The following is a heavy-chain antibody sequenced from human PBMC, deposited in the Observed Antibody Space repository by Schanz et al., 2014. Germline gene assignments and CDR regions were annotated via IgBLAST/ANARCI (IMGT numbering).Heavy chain of an antibody. D-gene: IGHD6-19*01. CDR2: IIPILDKT. V-gene: IGHV1-69*04. CDR3: ARGLGDERWLDLNEAFDI. Sequence: QLMQSGSEVRKPGASVKVSCKASGGTFSSSTLTWVRQAPGQGLEWMGRIIPILDKTNYAQKFQDRVTITADKSTSTAYMELSSLRSEDTAVYYCARGLGDERWLDLNEAFDIWGQGTIVTVSS. CDR1: GGTFSSST. J-gene: IGHJ3*02.